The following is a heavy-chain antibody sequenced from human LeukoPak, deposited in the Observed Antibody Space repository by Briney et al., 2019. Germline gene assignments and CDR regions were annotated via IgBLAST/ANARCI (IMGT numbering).Heavy chain of an antibody. Sequence: GGSLRLSCAASGLTFSTYWMTWVRQAPGKGLEWVANIRQDGNEKYYVDSVKGRFTISRDNAKNSLYLQMNSLKAEDTAVYYCTRVDYSNYGWFDPWGQGTLVTVSS. D-gene: IGHD4-11*01. CDR1: GLTFSTYW. CDR3: TRVDYSNYGWFDP. V-gene: IGHV3-7*03. CDR2: IRQDGNEK. J-gene: IGHJ5*02.